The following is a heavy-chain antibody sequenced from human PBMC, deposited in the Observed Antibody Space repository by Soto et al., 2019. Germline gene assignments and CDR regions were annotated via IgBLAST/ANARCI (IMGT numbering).Heavy chain of an antibody. D-gene: IGHD6-13*01. J-gene: IGHJ4*02. CDR2: ISYDGSNK. CDR1: GFTFSSYA. CDR3: ARETQGEQQLVLDY. Sequence: QVQLVESGGGVVQPGRSLRLSCAASGFTFSSYAMHWVRQAPGKGLEWVAVISYDGSNKYYADSVKGRFTISRDNSKNTLYLQMNSLRAEDTAVYYCARETQGEQQLVLDYWGQGTLVTVSS. V-gene: IGHV3-30-3*01.